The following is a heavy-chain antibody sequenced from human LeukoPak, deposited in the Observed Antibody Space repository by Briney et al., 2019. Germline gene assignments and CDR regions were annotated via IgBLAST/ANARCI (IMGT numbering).Heavy chain of an antibody. V-gene: IGHV1-18*04. CDR3: ARDRFGGWYRHNWFDP. CDR2: ISAYNGNT. D-gene: IGHD6-19*01. CDR1: GYTFTSYG. Sequence: GASVKVSCKASGYTFTSYGISWVRQAPGQGLEWMGWISAYNGNTNYAQKLQGRVTMTTDTSTSTAYIELRSLRSDDTAVYYCARDRFGGWYRHNWFDPWGQGTLVTVSS. J-gene: IGHJ5*02.